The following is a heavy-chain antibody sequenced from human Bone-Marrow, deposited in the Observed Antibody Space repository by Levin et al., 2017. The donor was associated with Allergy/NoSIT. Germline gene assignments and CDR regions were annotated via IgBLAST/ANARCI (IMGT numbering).Heavy chain of an antibody. CDR3: ARDRHSSSSFYYGMDV. D-gene: IGHD6-6*01. J-gene: IGHJ6*02. V-gene: IGHV3-30-3*01. CDR1: GFTFSSYA. Sequence: GESLKISCAASGFTFSSYAMHWVRQAPGKGLEWVAVISYDGSNKYYADSVKGRFTISRDNSKNTLYLQMNSLRAEDTAVYYCARDRHSSSSFYYGMDVWGQGTTVTVSS. CDR2: ISYDGSNK.